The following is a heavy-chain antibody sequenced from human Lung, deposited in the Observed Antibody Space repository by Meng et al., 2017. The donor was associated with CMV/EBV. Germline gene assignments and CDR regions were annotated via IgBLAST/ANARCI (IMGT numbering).Heavy chain of an antibody. J-gene: IGHJ6*02. Sequence: SCVASGFTFSSYWMHWVRQAPGKGLVWVSRIKSDGSSSAYADSVRGRFTISRDNAKNTLYLQMNSLRADDTAVYYCARENYRQYYYYGMDFGGHGXTVTVSS. CDR3: ARENYRQYYYYGMDF. V-gene: IGHV3-74*01. D-gene: IGHD1-7*01. CDR2: IKSDGSSS. CDR1: GFTFSSYW.